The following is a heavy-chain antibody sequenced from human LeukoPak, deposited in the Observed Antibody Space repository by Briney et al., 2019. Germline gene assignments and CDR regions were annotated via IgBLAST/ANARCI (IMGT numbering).Heavy chain of an antibody. J-gene: IGHJ5*02. CDR2: ISGSGGST. CDR3: AKERNDYGDYVVNYNWFDP. CDR1: GFTFSSYA. Sequence: PGGSLRLSCAASGFTFSSYAMSWVRQAPGKGLEWVSAISGSGGSTYYADSVKGRFTISRDNSKNTLYLQMNSLRAEDTAVYYCAKERNDYGDYVVNYNWFDPWGQRTLVTVSS. D-gene: IGHD4-17*01. V-gene: IGHV3-23*01.